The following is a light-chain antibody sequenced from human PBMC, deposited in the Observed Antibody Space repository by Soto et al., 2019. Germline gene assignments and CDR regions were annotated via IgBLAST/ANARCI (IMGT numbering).Light chain of an antibody. J-gene: IGLJ1*01. CDR2: GNS. V-gene: IGLV1-40*01. CDR3: QSYGDSLSGYV. Sequence: QSVLTQPPSLSGAPGQRVTISCTGSNSNIGAGYDVHWYQQLPGTAPKLLIYGNSNRPSGVPDRFSGSKSGTSASLTITGLQAEDEADYYCQSYGDSLSGYVYGTGTKVNVL. CDR1: NSNIGAGYD.